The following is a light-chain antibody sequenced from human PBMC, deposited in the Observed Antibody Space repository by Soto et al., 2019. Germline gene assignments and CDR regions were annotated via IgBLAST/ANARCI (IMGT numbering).Light chain of an antibody. Sequence: DCQTTQSPSTLSASVGDRVTITCRASQNIRSRLAWFQQKPGKAPKLLIYDASSLESGVPSRFSGSGSGTEFTLTISSLQPDDCATYYCQQYNSYSWTFGQGTKVDIK. V-gene: IGKV1-5*01. CDR1: QNIRSR. CDR2: DAS. J-gene: IGKJ1*01. CDR3: QQYNSYSWT.